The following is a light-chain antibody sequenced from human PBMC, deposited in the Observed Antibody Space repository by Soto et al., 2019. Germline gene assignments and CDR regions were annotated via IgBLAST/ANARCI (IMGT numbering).Light chain of an antibody. CDR1: SGHSSYA. J-gene: IGLJ3*02. V-gene: IGLV4-69*01. CDR3: ESWTTCVLVA. CDR2: VNSDGSH. Sequence: QLVLTQSPSASASLRASVKLTCTLTSGHSSYAIAWHQQQPEKGPRYLMKVNSDGSHNKGIGIPDRFSGFSSGAERYLTTSTLQSADEADYYCESWTTCVLVAFGGGSMLTVL.